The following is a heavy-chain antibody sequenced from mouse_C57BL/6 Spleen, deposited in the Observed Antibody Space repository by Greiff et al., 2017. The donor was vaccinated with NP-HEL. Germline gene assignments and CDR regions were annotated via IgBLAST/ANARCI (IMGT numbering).Heavy chain of an antibody. CDR3: TTGDYGYWYFDV. CDR1: GFNITDYY. D-gene: IGHD1-1*02. Sequence: EVQLQQSGAELVRPGASVKLSCTASGFNITDYYMHWVKQRPEQGLEWIGRIDPEDGDTEYAPQFQGKATMTADTSSNTAYLQLSSLTSEDTAVYYWTTGDYGYWYFDVWGTGTTVTVSS. CDR2: IDPEDGDT. V-gene: IGHV14-1*01. J-gene: IGHJ1*03.